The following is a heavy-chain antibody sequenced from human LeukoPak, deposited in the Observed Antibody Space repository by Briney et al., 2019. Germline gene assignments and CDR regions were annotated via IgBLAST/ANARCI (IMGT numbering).Heavy chain of an antibody. CDR2: IWYDGSNK. D-gene: IGHD3-3*01. J-gene: IGHJ5*02. CDR1: GFTFSSYG. V-gene: IGHV3-33*01. Sequence: GGSLRLSCAASGFTFSSYGMHWVRQAPGKGLEWVAVIWYDGSNKYYADSVKGRFTISRDNSKNTLYLQMNSLRAEDTAVYYCARDRSPFGAAYSWFDPWGQGTLVTVSS. CDR3: ARDRSPFGAAYSWFDP.